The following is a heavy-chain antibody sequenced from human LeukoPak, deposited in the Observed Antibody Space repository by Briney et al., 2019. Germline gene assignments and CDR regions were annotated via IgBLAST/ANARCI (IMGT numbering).Heavy chain of an antibody. D-gene: IGHD5-24*01. CDR3: ARRRRDGYNYYYGMDV. J-gene: IGHJ6*02. CDR1: GFTFSSYS. V-gene: IGHV3-48*01. CDR2: ISSSSSTI. Sequence: GGSLRLSYAASGFTFSSYSMNWVRQAPGKGLEWVSYISSSSSTIYYADSVKGRFTISRDNAKNSLYLQMNSLRAEDTAVYYCARRRRDGYNYYYGMDVWGQGTTVTVSS.